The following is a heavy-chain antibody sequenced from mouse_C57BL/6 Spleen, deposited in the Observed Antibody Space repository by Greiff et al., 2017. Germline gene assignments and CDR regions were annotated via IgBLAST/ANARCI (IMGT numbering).Heavy chain of an antibody. V-gene: IGHV1-47*01. CDR2: FHPYNDDT. CDR1: GYTFTTYP. CDR3: ARWDYARGYFDV. Sequence: QVQLKESGAELVKPGASVKMSCKASGYTFTTYPIEWMKQNHGKSLEWIGNFHPYNDDTKYNEKFKGKATLTVEKSSSTVYLELSRLTSDDSAVYYCARWDYARGYFDVWGTGTTVTVSS. D-gene: IGHD1-1*01. J-gene: IGHJ1*03.